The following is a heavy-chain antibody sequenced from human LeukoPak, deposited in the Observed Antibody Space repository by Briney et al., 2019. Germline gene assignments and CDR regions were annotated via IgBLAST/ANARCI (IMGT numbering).Heavy chain of an antibody. CDR2: IYYSGST. J-gene: IGHJ6*02. D-gene: IGHD1-1*01. Sequence: SETLSLTCTVSGGSISSYYWSWIRQPPGKGLEWIGYIYYSGSTNYNPSLKSRVTISVDTSKNQFSLKLSSVTAADTAVYYCARDVHSGYGMDVWGQGTTVTVS. CDR3: ARDVHSGYGMDV. CDR1: GGSISSYY. V-gene: IGHV4-59*01.